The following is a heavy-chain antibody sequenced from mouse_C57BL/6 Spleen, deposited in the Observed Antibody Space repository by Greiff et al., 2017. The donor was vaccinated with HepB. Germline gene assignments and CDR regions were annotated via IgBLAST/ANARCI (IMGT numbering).Heavy chain of an antibody. D-gene: IGHD3-2*01. J-gene: IGHJ2*01. CDR2: INPNYGTT. CDR1: GYSFTDYN. CDR3: AEGGDSSCPYFDY. Sequence: EVQLQQSGPELVKPGASVKISCKASGYSFTDYNMNWVKQSNGKCLEWIGVINPNYGTTSYNQKFKGKATLTVDQSSNTAYMPHNNLTSEGSAVYYWAEGGDSSCPYFDYWGQGTTLTVSS. V-gene: IGHV1-39*01.